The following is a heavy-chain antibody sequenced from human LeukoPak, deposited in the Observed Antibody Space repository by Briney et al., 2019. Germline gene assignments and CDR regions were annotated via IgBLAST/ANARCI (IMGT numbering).Heavy chain of an antibody. Sequence: PSVTLSLTCSVSGGSMNSYYWSWIRQSPGKGLEWIGYIYYSGSTNYNPSLKSRVTISVDTSKNQFSLKLSSVTAADTAVYYCARHVWLQPFDYWGQGTLVTVSS. D-gene: IGHD3-9*01. CDR3: ARHVWLQPFDY. V-gene: IGHV4-59*08. J-gene: IGHJ4*02. CDR2: IYYSGST. CDR1: GGSMNSYY.